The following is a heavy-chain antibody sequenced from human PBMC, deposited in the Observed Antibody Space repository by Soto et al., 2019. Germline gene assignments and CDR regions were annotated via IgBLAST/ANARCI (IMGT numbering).Heavy chain of an antibody. CDR1: GGAISSSSYY. J-gene: IGHJ6*03. CDR2: IYYSGTT. CDR3: ARTAGSSSAFYYYYYYMDV. Sequence: QLQLQESGPGLVKPSETLSLTCTVSGGAISSSSYYWGWIRQPPGKGLEWIGSIYYSGTTYYNPYLKSRVTISVDTSKNQFSLKLSSVTAADTAVYYCARTAGSSSAFYYYYYYMDVWGKGTTVTVSS. D-gene: IGHD6-6*01. V-gene: IGHV4-39*01.